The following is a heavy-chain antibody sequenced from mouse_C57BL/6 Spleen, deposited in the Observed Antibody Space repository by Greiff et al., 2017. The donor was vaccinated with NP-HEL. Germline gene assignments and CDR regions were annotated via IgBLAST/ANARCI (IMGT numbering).Heavy chain of an antibody. CDR2: IDPSDSYT. D-gene: IGHD1-1*01. CDR1: GYTFTSYW. J-gene: IGHJ4*01. V-gene: IGHV1-69*01. Sequence: QVQLQQPGAELVMPGASVKLSCKASGYTFTSYWMHWVKQRPGQGLEWIGEIDPSDSYTNYNQKFKGKSTLTVDKSSSTAYMQLSSLTSEDSAVYYCARRDYGSNDAMDYWGQGTSVTVSS. CDR3: ARRDYGSNDAMDY.